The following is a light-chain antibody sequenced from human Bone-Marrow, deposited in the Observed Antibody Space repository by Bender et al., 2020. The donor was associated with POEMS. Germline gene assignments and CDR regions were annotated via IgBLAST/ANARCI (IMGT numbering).Light chain of an antibody. CDR3: SSYTGSNNRV. V-gene: IGLV1-44*01. J-gene: IGLJ3*02. CDR2: ADD. Sequence: QSVLTQPPSASGTPGQRVTISCSGGSIGRNPINWYRQLPGTAPRLVIYADDRRPSGVPDRFSGSKSGNTASLTVSGLQAEDEADYYCSSYTGSNNRVFGGGTKLTVL. CDR1: SIGRNP.